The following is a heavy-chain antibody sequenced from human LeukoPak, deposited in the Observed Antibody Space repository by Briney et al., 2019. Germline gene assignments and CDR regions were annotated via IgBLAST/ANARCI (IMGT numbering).Heavy chain of an antibody. J-gene: IGHJ4*02. D-gene: IGHD3-3*01. CDR3: ARLTYYDFWSGYYNGHYYFDY. V-gene: IGHV4-4*09. CDR2: IYTSGST. CDR1: GGSISSYY. Sequence: SETLSLTCTVSGGSISSYYWSWIRQPPGKGLECIGYIYTSGSTNYNPSLKSRVTISVDTSKNQFSLKLSSVTAADTAVYYCARLTYYDFWSGYYNGHYYFDYWGQGTLVTVSS.